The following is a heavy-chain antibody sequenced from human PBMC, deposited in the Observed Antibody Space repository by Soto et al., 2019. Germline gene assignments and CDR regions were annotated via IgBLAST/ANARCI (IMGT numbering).Heavy chain of an antibody. V-gene: IGHV3-23*01. J-gene: IGHJ4*02. CDR3: AKDLGDDPYYFDF. CDR2: ISVGGGST. Sequence: EVQLLESGGGLVQPGGSLRLSCAASGFTFSSYAMTWVRQAPGKGLEWVSGISVGGGSTYYADSVRGRFTISRDNSKNTLYLQMNSLRAEDTAVYYCAKDLGDDPYYFDFWGQGTLVTVSA. D-gene: IGHD3-16*01. CDR1: GFTFSSYA.